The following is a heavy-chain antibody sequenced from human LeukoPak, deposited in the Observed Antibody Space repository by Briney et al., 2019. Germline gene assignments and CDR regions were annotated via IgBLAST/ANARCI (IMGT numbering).Heavy chain of an antibody. CDR1: GYTFTSYG. Sequence: GASVKVSCKASGYTFTSYGISWVRQAPGQGLEWMGWISAYNGNTNYAQKLQGRVTMTTDTSTSTAYMELRSLRSDDTAVYYCAREGTIFGVVIMGSFGAFDIWGQGTMVTVSS. V-gene: IGHV1-18*01. J-gene: IGHJ3*02. CDR3: AREGTIFGVVIMGSFGAFDI. D-gene: IGHD3-3*01. CDR2: ISAYNGNT.